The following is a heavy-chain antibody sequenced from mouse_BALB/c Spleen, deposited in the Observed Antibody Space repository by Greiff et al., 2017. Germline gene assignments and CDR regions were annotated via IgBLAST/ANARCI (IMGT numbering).Heavy chain of an antibody. Sequence: EVQRVESGGGLVQPGGSRKLSCAASGFTFSSFGMHWVRQAPEKGLEWVAYISSGSSTIYYADTVKGRFTISRDNPKNTLFLQMTSLRSEDTAMYYCARRGGNPYYYAMDYWGQGTSVTVSS. V-gene: IGHV5-17*02. D-gene: IGHD1-1*02. CDR1: GFTFSSFG. J-gene: IGHJ4*01. CDR2: ISSGSSTI. CDR3: ARRGGNPYYYAMDY.